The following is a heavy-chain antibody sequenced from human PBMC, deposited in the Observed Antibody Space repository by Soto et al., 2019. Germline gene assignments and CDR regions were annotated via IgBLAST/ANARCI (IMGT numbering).Heavy chain of an antibody. CDR2: IFSSGST. CDR3: AREGSYSAYNFAHGIQLWSFDF. Sequence: XVTLCLTCTVSGGSINTFYWSWVRQPSGKGLEWIGRIFSSGSTSFNPSLESRVAMSVDTSKNHFSLNLSSVTAADMAVYYCAREGSYSAYNFAHGIQLWSFDFWGQGALVTVSS. V-gene: IGHV4-4*07. J-gene: IGHJ4*02. CDR1: GGSINTFY. D-gene: IGHD5-12*01.